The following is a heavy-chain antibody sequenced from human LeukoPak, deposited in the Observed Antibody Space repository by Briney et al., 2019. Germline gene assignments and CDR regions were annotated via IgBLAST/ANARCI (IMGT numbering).Heavy chain of an antibody. D-gene: IGHD6-19*01. CDR3: ARGNEEYSSGWYTLFNYYGMDV. Sequence: ASVKVSCKASGYTFTSYDINWVRQATGQGLEWMGWMNPNSGNTGYAQKFQGRVTMARNTSISTAYMELSSLRSEDTAVYYCARGNEEYSSGWYTLFNYYGMDVWGQGTTVTVSS. J-gene: IGHJ6*02. CDR1: GYTFTSYD. CDR2: MNPNSGNT. V-gene: IGHV1-8*01.